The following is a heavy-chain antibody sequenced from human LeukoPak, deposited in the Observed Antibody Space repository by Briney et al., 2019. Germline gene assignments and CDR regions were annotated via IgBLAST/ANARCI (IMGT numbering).Heavy chain of an antibody. J-gene: IGHJ4*02. D-gene: IGHD6-19*01. CDR1: GFTFSNYS. Sequence: GGSLRLSCAASGFTFSNYSMNWVRQAPGKGLEWVSSISSSGSYKFYADSVKGRFTISRDNAKNSLSLQMNSLRAEDTAVYYCARDYLTAQWLVSGGDYWGQGTLVTASS. CDR2: ISSSGSYK. CDR3: ARDYLTAQWLVSGGDY. V-gene: IGHV3-21*01.